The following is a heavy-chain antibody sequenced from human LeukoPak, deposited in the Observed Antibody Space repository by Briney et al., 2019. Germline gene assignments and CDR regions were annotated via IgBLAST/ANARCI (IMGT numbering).Heavy chain of an antibody. CDR1: GFTFSSYA. CDR2: ISGSGGST. Sequence: PGGSLRLSCAASGFTFSSYAMSWVRQAPGKGLEWVSAISGSGGSTYYADSVKGRFTISRDNSKNTLYLQMNSLRAEDTAAYYCAKGARYSGSYPYYMDVWGKGTTVTVSS. V-gene: IGHV3-23*01. D-gene: IGHD1-26*01. J-gene: IGHJ6*03. CDR3: AKGARYSGSYPYYMDV.